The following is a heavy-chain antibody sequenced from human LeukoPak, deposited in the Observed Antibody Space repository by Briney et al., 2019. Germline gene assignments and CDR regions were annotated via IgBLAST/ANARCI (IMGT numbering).Heavy chain of an antibody. Sequence: ASVKVSCKASGYTFTSYGISWVRQAPGQGLEWMGWINPNSGGTNYAQKFQGRVTMTRDTSISTAYMELSRLRSDDTAVYYCARDLGIAARYFDYWGQGTLVTVSS. CDR2: INPNSGGT. V-gene: IGHV1-2*02. CDR3: ARDLGIAARYFDY. J-gene: IGHJ4*02. CDR1: GYTFTSYG. D-gene: IGHD6-6*01.